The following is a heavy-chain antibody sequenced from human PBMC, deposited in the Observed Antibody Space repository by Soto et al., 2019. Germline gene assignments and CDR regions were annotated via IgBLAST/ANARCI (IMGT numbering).Heavy chain of an antibody. CDR1: GYNFIGQY. D-gene: IGHD5-18*01. Sequence: GASVKVSCKASGYNFIGQYIHWLRQAPRQGMEWMGIINPSGGSTTYAQKFQGRVVITSDASTSTVYVELSSLRSEDTAVYYCARDRGPGGYSYGSFDYWGRGTLVTVSS. CDR2: INPSGGST. J-gene: IGHJ4*02. V-gene: IGHV1-46*01. CDR3: ARDRGPGGYSYGSFDY.